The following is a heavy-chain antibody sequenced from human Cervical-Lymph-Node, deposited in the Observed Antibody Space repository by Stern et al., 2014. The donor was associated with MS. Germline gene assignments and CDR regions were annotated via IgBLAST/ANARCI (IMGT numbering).Heavy chain of an antibody. CDR3: ARDPGDFGY. Sequence: EMQLVESGGGLVQPGGSLRLSCAASGFTVSNHYMSWVRQAPGKGLEWVSLIYSGGSTYYADSVKGRFTISRDNSMNTLFLQMNSLRAEDTAIYYCARDPGDFGYWGQGTLVTVSS. CDR1: GFTVSNHY. J-gene: IGHJ4*02. D-gene: IGHD3-10*01. V-gene: IGHV3-53*01. CDR2: IYSGGST.